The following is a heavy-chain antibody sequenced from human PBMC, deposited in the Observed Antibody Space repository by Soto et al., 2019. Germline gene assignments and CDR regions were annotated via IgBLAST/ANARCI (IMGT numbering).Heavy chain of an antibody. J-gene: IGHJ4*02. CDR3: ATYPRPYKWTDI. CDR1: GGALTSYP. CDR2: IDPIVDTS. Sequence: QVRLEQSGAEVKKPGSSVRVSCQASGGALTSYPIHWVRQAPGQGLEWMGVIDPIVDTSNLAENFKTRLTLTADTSTKTVYMDLTSLRSDDTSIYFCATYPRPYKWTDIWGRGTQLTVSS. D-gene: IGHD1-20*01. V-gene: IGHV1-69*06.